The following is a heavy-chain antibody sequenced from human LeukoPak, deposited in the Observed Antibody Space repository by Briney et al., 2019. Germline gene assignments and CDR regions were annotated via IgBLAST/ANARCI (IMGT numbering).Heavy chain of an antibody. CDR2: INPSGGST. Sequence: ASVKVSRKASAYTFTRYYIHWVRQAPGQGLEWMGIINPSGGSTNYAQKFQGRVTMTRDTSTSTVYMELISLRSEDTAVYYCAREAGSTAFGYWGQGTLVTVSS. J-gene: IGHJ4*02. V-gene: IGHV1-46*01. D-gene: IGHD1-14*01. CDR1: AYTFTRYY. CDR3: AREAGSTAFGY.